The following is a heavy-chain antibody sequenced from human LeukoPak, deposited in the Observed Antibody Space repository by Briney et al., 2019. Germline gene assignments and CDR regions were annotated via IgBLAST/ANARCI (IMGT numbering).Heavy chain of an antibody. CDR3: ARVSSGSPLDY. D-gene: IGHD1-26*01. V-gene: IGHV1-46*01. CDR2: ISPTGGST. J-gene: IGHJ4*02. CDR1: GYTFTNNW. Sequence: ASVKVSCKAFGYTFTNNWMHWVRQAPGQGPEWMGLISPTGGSTAYAQKFQGRVTLTRDMSTSTDYLELSSLRSEGTAVYYCARVSSGSPLDYWGQGTLVTVSS.